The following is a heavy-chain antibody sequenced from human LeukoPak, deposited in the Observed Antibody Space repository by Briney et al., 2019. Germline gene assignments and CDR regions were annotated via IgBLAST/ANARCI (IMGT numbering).Heavy chain of an antibody. CDR2: IYSGGAT. J-gene: IGHJ4*02. Sequence: GGSLRLSCAASGFTVISNLMTWVRQSPGRGLEWLSSIYSGGATYYADSVKGRFTISRDHSNNSVSLQMTNLRVEDTAIYYCARGAYRISWPGIDYWGQGTLVTVSS. CDR3: ARGAYRISWPGIDY. D-gene: IGHD3-16*02. V-gene: IGHV3-53*01. CDR1: GFTVISNL.